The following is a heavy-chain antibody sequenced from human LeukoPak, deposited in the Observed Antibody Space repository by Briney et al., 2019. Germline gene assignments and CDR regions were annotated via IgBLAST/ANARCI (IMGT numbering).Heavy chain of an antibody. CDR2: IIPILGIA. Sequence: SVKVSCKASGGTFSSYAISWVRQAPGQGLEWMGRIIPILGIANYAQKFQGRVTITADKSTSTAYMELSSLRSEDTAVYYCARDIVATNYYYYYGMDVWGQGTTVTVSS. D-gene: IGHD5-12*01. CDR1: GGTFSSYA. CDR3: ARDIVATNYYYYYGMDV. J-gene: IGHJ6*02. V-gene: IGHV1-69*04.